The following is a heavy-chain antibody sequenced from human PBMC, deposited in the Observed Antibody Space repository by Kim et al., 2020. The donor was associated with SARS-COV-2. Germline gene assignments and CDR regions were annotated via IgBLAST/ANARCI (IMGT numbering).Heavy chain of an antibody. CDR3: ARVPRDIVVVPAAIYYFDY. J-gene: IGHJ4*02. D-gene: IGHD2-2*02. CDR1: GGSFSGYY. CDR2: INHSGST. Sequence: SETLSLTCAVYGGSFSGYYWSWIRQPPGKGLEWIGEINHSGSTNYNPSLKSRVNISVDTSKNQFSLKLSSVTDADTAVYYCARVPRDIVVVPAAIYYFDYWGQGTLVTVSS. V-gene: IGHV4-34*01.